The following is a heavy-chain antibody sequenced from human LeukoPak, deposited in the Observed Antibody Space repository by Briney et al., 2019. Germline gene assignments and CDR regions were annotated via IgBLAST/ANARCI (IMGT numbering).Heavy chain of an antibody. CDR3: ARGSGLATSSPWFDP. CDR2: IYYSGST. D-gene: IGHD2-15*01. CDR1: GGSISSGGYY. Sequence: PSETLSLTCTVSGGSISSGGYYWSWIRQHSGKGLEWIGYIYYSGSTYYNPSLKSRVTISVDTSKNQFSLKLSSVTAADTAVYYCARGSGLATSSPWFDPWGQGTLVTVSS. J-gene: IGHJ5*02. V-gene: IGHV4-31*03.